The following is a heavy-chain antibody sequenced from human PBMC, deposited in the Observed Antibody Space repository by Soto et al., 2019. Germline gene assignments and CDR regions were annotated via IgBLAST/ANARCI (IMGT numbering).Heavy chain of an antibody. D-gene: IGHD6-13*01. CDR1: GFTFSSYA. CDR2: ISGSGGST. J-gene: IGHJ6*02. V-gene: IGHV3-23*01. Sequence: EVQLLESGGGLVQPGGSLRLSCAVSGFTFSSYAMSWVRQAPGKGLEWVSAISGSGGSTYYADSVKGRFTISRDNSKNTLYLQMNSLRAEDTAVYYCAKDKLAAAGTNYYYYGMDVWGQGTTVTVSS. CDR3: AKDKLAAAGTNYYYYGMDV.